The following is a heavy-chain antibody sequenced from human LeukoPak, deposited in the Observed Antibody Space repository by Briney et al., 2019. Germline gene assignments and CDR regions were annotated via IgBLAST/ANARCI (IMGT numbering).Heavy chain of an antibody. D-gene: IGHD4/OR15-4a*01. CDR1: GKTLSDLS. Sequence: ASVKVSCKVSGKTLSDLSIHWLRQPPGKGLEWLGGSDPEDGERIYAQMFQGRVTMTEDTSIDTAYMELSSLRSEDTAVYYCVTGFTTMAVDYFGYWGQGTLVTVSP. J-gene: IGHJ4*02. V-gene: IGHV1-24*01. CDR2: SDPEDGER. CDR3: VTGFTTMAVDYFGY.